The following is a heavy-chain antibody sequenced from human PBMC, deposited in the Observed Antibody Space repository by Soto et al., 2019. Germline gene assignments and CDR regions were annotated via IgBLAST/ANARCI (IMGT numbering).Heavy chain of an antibody. D-gene: IGHD3-3*01. Sequence: GASVKVSCKASGGTFSSYAISWVRQAPGQGLEWMGGIIPIFGTANYAQKFQGRVTITADESTSTAYMELSSLRSEDTAVYYCARDRSYDFWSGYYTIYYYYYGMDVWGQGTTVTVSS. CDR3: ARDRSYDFWSGYYTIYYYYYGMDV. J-gene: IGHJ6*02. V-gene: IGHV1-69*13. CDR2: IIPIFGTA. CDR1: GGTFSSYA.